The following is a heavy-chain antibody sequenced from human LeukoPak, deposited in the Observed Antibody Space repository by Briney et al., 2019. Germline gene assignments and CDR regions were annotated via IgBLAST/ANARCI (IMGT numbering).Heavy chain of an antibody. CDR1: EFSFVNYA. Sequence: RPGGSLRLSCAASEFSFVNYAMTWVRQAPGKGLQWVSSINGNGYSAYYTQSVQGRFAISRDNSRSTLYLQMTGLRADDSAVYYCARGPLSPEGAPFYYHYMDVWGKGTTVNVFS. J-gene: IGHJ6*03. CDR2: INGNGYSA. V-gene: IGHV3-23*01. CDR3: ARGPLSPEGAPFYYHYMDV. D-gene: IGHD1-26*01.